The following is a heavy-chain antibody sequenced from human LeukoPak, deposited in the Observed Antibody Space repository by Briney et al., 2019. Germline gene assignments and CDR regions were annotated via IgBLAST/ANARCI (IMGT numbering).Heavy chain of an antibody. CDR3: ARAGGITGTKGWFDP. CDR2: INTDGSST. Sequence: GGSLRLSCAASGFTFSSYWMHWVRQAPGKGLVWVSRINTDGSSTSYADSVKGRFTISRDNAKNTLYLQMNSLRAEDTAVYYCARAGGITGTKGWFDPWGQGTLVTVSS. CDR1: GFTFSSYW. D-gene: IGHD1-7*01. J-gene: IGHJ5*02. V-gene: IGHV3-74*01.